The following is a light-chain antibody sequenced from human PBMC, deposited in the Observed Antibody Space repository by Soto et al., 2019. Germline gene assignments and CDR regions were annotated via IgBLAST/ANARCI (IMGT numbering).Light chain of an antibody. Sequence: EIVLTQSPATLSLSPGERATLSCRASQSVSSNLAWYQQKPGQAPRLLIYDASHRATGIPARFSGSGSGTDFTLTISSLEPEDFAVYYCQQRSDWPFTFGQGTRLEIK. CDR2: DAS. CDR3: QQRSDWPFT. V-gene: IGKV3-11*01. J-gene: IGKJ5*01. CDR1: QSVSSN.